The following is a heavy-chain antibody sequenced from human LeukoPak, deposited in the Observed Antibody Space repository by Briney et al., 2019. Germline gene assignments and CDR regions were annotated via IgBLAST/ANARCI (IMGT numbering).Heavy chain of an antibody. CDR1: GYTFTGYY. V-gene: IGHV1-2*02. D-gene: IGHD3-10*01. J-gene: IGHJ3*02. CDR3: ARGGKIMINMVRGALASRDAFDI. CDR2: INPNSGGT. Sequence: ASVKVSCKASGYTFTGYYIRWVRQAPGQGVEWMGWINPNSGGTKYAQKFQGRVTVTRDTSISTSSMELSRLKSDDTAVYYCARGGKIMINMVRGALASRDAFDIWGQGTMVTVSS.